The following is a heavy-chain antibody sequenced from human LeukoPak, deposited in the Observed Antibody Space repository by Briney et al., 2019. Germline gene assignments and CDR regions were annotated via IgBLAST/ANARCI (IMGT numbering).Heavy chain of an antibody. V-gene: IGHV4-31*11. D-gene: IGHD6-13*01. Sequence: PSETLSLTCAVYGGSFSGYYWSWIRQHPGKGLEWIGYIYYSGSTYYNPSLKSRVTISVDTSKNQFSLKLSSVTAADTAVYYCARDSSSFLGWFDPWGQGTLVTVSS. J-gene: IGHJ5*02. CDR3: ARDSSSFLGWFDP. CDR2: IYYSGST. CDR1: GGSFSGYY.